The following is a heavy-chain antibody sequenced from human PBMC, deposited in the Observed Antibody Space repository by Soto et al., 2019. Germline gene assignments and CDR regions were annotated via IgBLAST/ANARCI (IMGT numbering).Heavy chain of an antibody. Sequence: QITLKESGPPLVKPTQTLTLTCTFSGFSLSTSGVGVGWIRQPPGKALEWLALIYWDDDKRYSPSLKSRLTIATDTSKNQVVLTMTNMDPVDTATYYCAHRIAARPAYYYGMDVWGQGTTVTVSS. CDR2: IYWDDDK. J-gene: IGHJ6*02. CDR1: GFSLSTSGVG. CDR3: AHRIAARPAYYYGMDV. V-gene: IGHV2-5*02. D-gene: IGHD6-6*01.